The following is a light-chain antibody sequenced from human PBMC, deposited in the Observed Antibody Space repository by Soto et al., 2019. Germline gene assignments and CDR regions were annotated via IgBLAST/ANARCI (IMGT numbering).Light chain of an antibody. CDR2: RNN. J-gene: IGLJ1*01. Sequence: QSVLTQPPSASGTPGQSVAISCSGSSSNIGSNYVYWYQQLPGAAPKVLIYRNNQRPSGVPDRFSGSKSGTSASLAISGLGSDDEADYYCASWDESLSGYVFGTGTKAPS. CDR1: SSNIGSNY. CDR3: ASWDESLSGYV. V-gene: IGLV1-47*01.